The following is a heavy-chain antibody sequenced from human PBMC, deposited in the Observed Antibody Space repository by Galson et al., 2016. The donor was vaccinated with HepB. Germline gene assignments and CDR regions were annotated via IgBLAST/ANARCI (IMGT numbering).Heavy chain of an antibody. D-gene: IGHD1-26*01. CDR2: IYYSGDT. V-gene: IGHV4-59*01. Sequence: SETLSLTCTVSGGSISTYYWSWIRQPPGKGLEWIGYIYYSGDTNSNPSLKSRATMSVDTSTNQFSLKLSSVTAADTAVYYCARDGIGDAVGANLVFWGQVILVTVYS. CDR3: ARDGIGDAVGANLVF. CDR1: GGSISTYY. J-gene: IGHJ4*02.